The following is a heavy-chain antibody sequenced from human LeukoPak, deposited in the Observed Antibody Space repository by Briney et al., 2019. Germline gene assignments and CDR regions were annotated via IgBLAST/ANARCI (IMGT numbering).Heavy chain of an antibody. CDR2: IRYDGSYK. D-gene: IGHD3-10*01. J-gene: IGHJ4*02. CDR1: GFTFANYG. V-gene: IGHV3-30*02. CDR3: GKDYLDQYYYGSGILN. Sequence: GGSLRLSCAASGFTFANYGMHWVRQAPGKGLEWVTFIRYDGSYKYYADSVKGRFTISRDNSKNTLYLQMNSLRAEDTAVYYCGKDYLDQYYYGSGILNWGQGTLVTVSS.